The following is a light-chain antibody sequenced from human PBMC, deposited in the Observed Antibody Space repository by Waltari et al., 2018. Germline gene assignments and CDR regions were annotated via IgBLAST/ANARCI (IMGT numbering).Light chain of an antibody. CDR2: STS. Sequence: QTVVTQEPSLTVSPGGTVTLTCASSTGPVTSAYSPNWFQQKPGQAPRALIYSTSNKHPWTPARFSGSLLGGKAALTLSGVQPEDEAEYYCLLYYGGAQRVFGGGTKLTVL. CDR3: LLYYGGAQRV. V-gene: IGLV7-43*01. J-gene: IGLJ2*01. CDR1: TGPVTSAYS.